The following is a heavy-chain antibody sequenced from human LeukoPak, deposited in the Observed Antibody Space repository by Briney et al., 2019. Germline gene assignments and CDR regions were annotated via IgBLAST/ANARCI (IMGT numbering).Heavy chain of an antibody. V-gene: IGHV4-38-2*02. D-gene: IGHD6-6*01. CDR1: GYSISSGYY. CDR3: ARLKLKYYFDY. CDR2: IYHSGST. Sequence: SETLSLTCTVSGYSISSGYYWGWIRQPPGKGLEWIGSIYHSGSTYYNPSLKSRVTISVDTSKNQFSLKLSSVTAADTAVHYCARLKLKYYFDYWGQGTLVTVSS. J-gene: IGHJ4*02.